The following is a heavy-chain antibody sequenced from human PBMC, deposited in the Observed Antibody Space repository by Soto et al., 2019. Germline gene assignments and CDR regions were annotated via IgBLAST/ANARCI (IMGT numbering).Heavy chain of an antibody. Sequence: GGSLRLSCAASGFTFSDYSMNWLRQAPGKGLEWVSYISSTGNTIYYADSVKGRFTISRDNSKNTLYLQMNSLRAEDTAVYYCARTNYRPYYYYYGMDVWGQGTTVTVSS. D-gene: IGHD1-7*01. CDR1: GFTFSDYS. V-gene: IGHV3-11*04. CDR3: ARTNYRPYYYYYGMDV. CDR2: ISSTGNTI. J-gene: IGHJ6*02.